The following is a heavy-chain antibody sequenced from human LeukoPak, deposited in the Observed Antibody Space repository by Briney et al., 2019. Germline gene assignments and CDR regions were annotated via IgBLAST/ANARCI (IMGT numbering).Heavy chain of an antibody. CDR1: GGSISSSSYY. J-gene: IGHJ5*02. V-gene: IGHV4-39*01. D-gene: IGHD6-19*01. CDR2: IYYSGST. CDR3: ARRDSNGWYKNWFDP. Sequence: PSETLSLTCTVSGGSISSSSYYWGWIRQPPGKGLEWIGSIYYSGSTYYNPSLKSRVTISVDTSKNQFSLKLSSVTAADTAVYYCARRDSNGWYKNWFDPWGQGTLVTVSS.